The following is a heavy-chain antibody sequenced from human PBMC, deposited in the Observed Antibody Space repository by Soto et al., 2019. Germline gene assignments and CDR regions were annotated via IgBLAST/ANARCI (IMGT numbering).Heavy chain of an antibody. Sequence: SETLSLTCTVSGGSISSGGYYWSWIRQHPGKGLEWIGYIYYSGSTYYSPSLKSRVTISVDTSKNQFSLKLSSVTAADTAVYYCARDSSIQLWPHFDYWGQGTLVTVSS. CDR3: ARDSSIQLWPHFDY. V-gene: IGHV4-31*03. J-gene: IGHJ4*02. CDR1: GGSISSGGYY. D-gene: IGHD5-18*01. CDR2: IYYSGST.